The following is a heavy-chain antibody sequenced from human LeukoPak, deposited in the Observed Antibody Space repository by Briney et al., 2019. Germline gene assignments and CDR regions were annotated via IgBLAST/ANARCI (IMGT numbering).Heavy chain of an antibody. CDR1: GFTFSSYG. D-gene: IGHD5-12*01. V-gene: IGHV3-7*01. Sequence: PGGSLRLSCAASGFTFSSYGMSWVRQAPGKGLEWVANIKQDGSEKYYVDSVKGRFTISRDNAKNSLYLQMNSLRAEDTAVYYCASTRGRLRGYFDYWGQGTLVTVSS. CDR2: IKQDGSEK. CDR3: ASTRGRLRGYFDY. J-gene: IGHJ4*02.